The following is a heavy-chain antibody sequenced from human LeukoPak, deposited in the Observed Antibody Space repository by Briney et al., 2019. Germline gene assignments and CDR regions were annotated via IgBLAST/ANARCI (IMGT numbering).Heavy chain of an antibody. CDR2: IYYSGST. D-gene: IGHD6-25*01. V-gene: IGHV4-39*01. Sequence: SEILSLTCTVSGGSISSSNYYWGWIRQPPGKGLEWIGTIYYSGSTYYNPSLKSRVTISVDTTKNEFFLKLSSVTAADTAVYYCARHPYSGAWVDYWGQGTLVTVSS. CDR1: GGSISSSNYY. CDR3: ARHPYSGAWVDY. J-gene: IGHJ4*02.